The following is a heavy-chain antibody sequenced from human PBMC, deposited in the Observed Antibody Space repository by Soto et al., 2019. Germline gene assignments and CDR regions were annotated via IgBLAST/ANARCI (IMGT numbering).Heavy chain of an antibody. CDR3: AVGRHKTSGPNTWFDP. Sequence: GSLRLSCAASGVNFSSYAMNWVRQAPGKGLEWVSTISDTGGGTFYAGSVKGRFTISRDNSKNTLYLQMHSLRADDSAIYFCAVGRHKTSGPNTWFDPWGRGTLVTVSS. V-gene: IGHV3-23*01. CDR2: ISDTGGGT. D-gene: IGHD2-15*01. J-gene: IGHJ5*02. CDR1: GVNFSSYA.